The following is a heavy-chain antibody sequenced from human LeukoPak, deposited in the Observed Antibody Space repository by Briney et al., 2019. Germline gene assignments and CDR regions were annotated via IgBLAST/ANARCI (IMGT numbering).Heavy chain of an antibody. V-gene: IGHV3-48*03. D-gene: IGHD3-16*01. CDR3: AKAPRFGDHATEYYYYYMHV. CDR2: ISSSGTTI. CDR1: GFTFIGYE. Sequence: GGSLRLSCAASGFTFIGYEMNWVRQAPGKGLEWVSYISSSGTTIYYADSVKGRFTISRDNSKNTLYLQMNSLRVEDTAVYYCAKAPRFGDHATEYYYYYMHVWGKGTTVTVSS. J-gene: IGHJ6*03.